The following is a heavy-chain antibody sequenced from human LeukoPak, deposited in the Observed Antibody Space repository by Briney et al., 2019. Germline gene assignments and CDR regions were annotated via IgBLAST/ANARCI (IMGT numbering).Heavy chain of an antibody. V-gene: IGHV3-33*01. CDR1: GFTFSSYG. CDR2: IWYDGSNK. CDR3: ATTSRRYCSSTSCYPGVY. Sequence: GRSLRLSCAASGFTFSSYGMHWVRQAPGKGLEWVAVIWYDGSNKYYADSVKGRFTISRDNSKNTLYLQMNSLRAEDTAVYYCATTSRRYCSSTSCYPGVYWGQGTLITVSS. D-gene: IGHD2-2*01. J-gene: IGHJ4*02.